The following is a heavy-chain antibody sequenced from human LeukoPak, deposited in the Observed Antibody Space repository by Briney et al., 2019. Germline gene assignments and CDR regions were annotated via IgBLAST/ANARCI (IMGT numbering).Heavy chain of an antibody. CDR3: ATGYSSSNFDY. CDR1: GGSFSGYY. CDR2: IYHSGST. J-gene: IGHJ4*02. Sequence: SETLSLTCAVYGGSFSGYYWSWIRQPPGKGLEWIGSIYHSGSTYYNPSLKSRVTISVDTSKNQFSLKLSSVTAADTAVYYCATGYSSSNFDYWGQGTLVTVSS. D-gene: IGHD6-6*01. V-gene: IGHV4-34*01.